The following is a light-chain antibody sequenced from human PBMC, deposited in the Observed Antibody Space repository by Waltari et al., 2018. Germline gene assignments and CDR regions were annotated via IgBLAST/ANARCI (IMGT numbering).Light chain of an antibody. CDR3: QRYDNLPIFA. Sequence: DIQLTQSPPSLSASVGDRVTITCRASQDITNYLNWYQQKQGKAPKLLNHDASKLEIGGPSRFSASQSGTHFTLTISSLQPEDIGTYYCQRYDNLPIFAFGPGTKVEI. V-gene: IGKV1-33*01. CDR1: QDITNY. J-gene: IGKJ3*01. CDR2: DAS.